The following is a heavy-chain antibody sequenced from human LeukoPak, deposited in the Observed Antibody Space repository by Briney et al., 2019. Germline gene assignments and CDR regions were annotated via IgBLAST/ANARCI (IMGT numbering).Heavy chain of an antibody. V-gene: IGHV3-30*18. J-gene: IGHJ4*02. Sequence: GGSLRLSCAASGFTFSSYGMHWVRQAPGKGLEWVAVISYDGSNKYYAASVKGRFTISRDNSKNTLYLQMNSLRAEDTAVYYCAKSMYGSTSCYDYWGQGTLVTVSS. CDR3: AKSMYGSTSCYDY. CDR1: GFTFSSYG. D-gene: IGHD2-2*01. CDR2: ISYDGSNK.